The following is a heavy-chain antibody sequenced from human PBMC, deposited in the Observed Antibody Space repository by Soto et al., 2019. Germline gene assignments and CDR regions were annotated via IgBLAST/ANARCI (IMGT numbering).Heavy chain of an antibody. V-gene: IGHV6-1*01. CDR3: ARGSYYSGWV. Sequence: SQTLSLTCAISGDSVSSTSTAWSWIRQSPSRGLEWLGRTYYRSNCYTDYAVSVKSRITISPDTSKNQFSLQLNSVTPEDTAVYYCARGSYYSGWVWGQGTLVTVPQ. J-gene: IGHJ4*02. CDR1: GDSVSSTSTA. D-gene: IGHD5-12*01. CDR2: TYYRSNCYT.